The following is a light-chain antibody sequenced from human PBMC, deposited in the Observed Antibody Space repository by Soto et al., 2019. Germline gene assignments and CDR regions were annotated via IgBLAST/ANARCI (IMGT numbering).Light chain of an antibody. J-gene: IGKJ5*01. Sequence: EIVLTQSPGTLSLSPGERATLSCRASRGFTSSSLGWYQQKPGQAPRLLIFGASNRATGIPDRFSGSGSGTDFTLTISRLEPEDFAVYYCQQYGSSPRTFGQGTRLEIK. CDR2: GAS. CDR1: RGFTSSS. V-gene: IGKV3-20*01. CDR3: QQYGSSPRT.